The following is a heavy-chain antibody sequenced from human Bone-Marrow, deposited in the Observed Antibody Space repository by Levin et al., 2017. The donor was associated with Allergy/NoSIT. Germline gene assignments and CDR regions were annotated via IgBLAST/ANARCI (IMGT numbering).Heavy chain of an antibody. CDR2: INPNSGGT. V-gene: IGHV1-2*06. CDR1: GYTFTGYY. Sequence: GESLKISCKASGYTFTGYYMHWVRQAPGQGLEWMGRINPNSGGTNYAQKFQGRVTMTRDTSISTAYMELSRLRSDDTAVYYCARPRGGIAAAGTSGYYYYGMDVWGQGTTVTVSS. J-gene: IGHJ6*02. D-gene: IGHD6-13*01. CDR3: ARPRGGIAAAGTSGYYYYGMDV.